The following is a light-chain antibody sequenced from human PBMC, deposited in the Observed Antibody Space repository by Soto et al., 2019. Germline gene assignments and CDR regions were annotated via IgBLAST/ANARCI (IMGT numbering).Light chain of an antibody. J-gene: IGKJ2*01. Sequence: EIVLTQSPVTLSLSPGESATLSCRASQSVSSSYLAWYQQRPSQAPRLLIYGPSSRATGIPDRFSGSGSGTDFTLTISRLEPEDFAVYYCQQYGRSPPYTFGQGTKLEIK. V-gene: IGKV3-20*01. CDR3: QQYGRSPPYT. CDR1: QSVSSSY. CDR2: GPS.